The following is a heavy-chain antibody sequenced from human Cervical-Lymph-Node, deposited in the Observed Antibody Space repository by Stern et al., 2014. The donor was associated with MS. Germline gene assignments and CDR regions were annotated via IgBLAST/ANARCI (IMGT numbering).Heavy chain of an antibody. CDR1: GYTLTELS. J-gene: IGHJ2*01. Sequence: QVQLVQSGAEVKKPGASVKVSCKVSGYTLTELSMHWVRQAPGQGLEWMGGFDPADGETSYAQKFQGRVAMTEDTSTDTAYMELSSLRSEDTAVYYCAGMVRDDWYFDLWGRGTLVTVSS. D-gene: IGHD3-10*01. CDR2: FDPADGET. V-gene: IGHV1-24*01. CDR3: AGMVRDDWYFDL.